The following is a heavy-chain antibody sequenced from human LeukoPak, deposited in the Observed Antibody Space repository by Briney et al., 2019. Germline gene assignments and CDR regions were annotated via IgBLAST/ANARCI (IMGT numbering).Heavy chain of an antibody. CDR3: AREVVIRQRVVPAAMPGY. Sequence: ASVKVSCKTSGYTFTDSYIHWVRQAPGQGLEWMGWINPNTGGTNCAQNFQGRVTMTRDTSISTVYMELSRLRSDDTAVYYCAREVVIRQRVVPAAMPGYWGQGTLVTVSS. J-gene: IGHJ4*02. CDR1: GYTFTDSY. D-gene: IGHD2-2*01. V-gene: IGHV1-2*02. CDR2: INPNTGGT.